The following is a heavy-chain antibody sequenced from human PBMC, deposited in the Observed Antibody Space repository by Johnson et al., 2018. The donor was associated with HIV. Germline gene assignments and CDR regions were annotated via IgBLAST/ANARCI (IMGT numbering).Heavy chain of an antibody. Sequence: MQLVESGGGVIQPGGSLRLSCAASGFTFSSYAMSWVRQAPGKGLEWVSAISGIGGSTYYADSVKGRFTISRENAKNSLYLQMNSLRAGDTAVYYCARETVTSGAFDIWGQGTMVTVSS. J-gene: IGHJ3*02. CDR1: GFTFSSYA. D-gene: IGHD4-11*01. V-gene: IGHV3-23*04. CDR2: ISGIGGST. CDR3: ARETVTSGAFDI.